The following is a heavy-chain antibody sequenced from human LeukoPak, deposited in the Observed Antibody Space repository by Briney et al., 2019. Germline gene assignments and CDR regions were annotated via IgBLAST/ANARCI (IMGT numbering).Heavy chain of an antibody. CDR2: INSDGSST. V-gene: IGHV3-74*01. CDR1: GFTFSSYW. J-gene: IGHJ4*02. CDR3: ARGGEYNYGFFDY. Sequence: PGGSLRLSCAASGFTFSSYWMHRVRQAPGKGLVWVSRINSDGSSTSYADSVKGRFTISRDNAKNTLYLQMNSLRAEDTAVYYCARGGEYNYGFFDYWGQGTLVTVSS. D-gene: IGHD5-18*01.